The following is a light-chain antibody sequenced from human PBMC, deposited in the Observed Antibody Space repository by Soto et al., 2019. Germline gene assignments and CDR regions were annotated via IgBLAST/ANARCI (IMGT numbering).Light chain of an antibody. CDR1: SSNIGAGYD. CDR2: GTI. CDR3: QSYDSTLSARYV. Sequence: QSVLTQPPSVSGAPGQRVTISCTGSSSNIGAGYDVHWYQQRPETTPKLLIFGTINRPSGVPDRFSGSKSGTSASLAITGLQAEDEGDYSCQSYDSTLSARYVFGTGTKLTVL. J-gene: IGLJ1*01. V-gene: IGLV1-40*01.